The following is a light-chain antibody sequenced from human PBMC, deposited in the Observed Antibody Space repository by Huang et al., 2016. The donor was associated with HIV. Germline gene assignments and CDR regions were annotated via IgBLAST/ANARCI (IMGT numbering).Light chain of an antibody. J-gene: IGKJ5*01. CDR2: AAS. CDR3: QHLNNYPIT. Sequence: IQLTQSPSSLSASVGDRVTITCRASQGIASFLAWYQQKPGKAPELLIYAASTWQSGVPYSFSGSGSGTDFTLTISSLQPEDFATYYCQHLNNYPITFGQGTRLEIK. V-gene: IGKV1-9*01. CDR1: QGIASF.